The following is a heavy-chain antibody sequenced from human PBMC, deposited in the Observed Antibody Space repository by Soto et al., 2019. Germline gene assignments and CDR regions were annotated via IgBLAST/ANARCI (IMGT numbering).Heavy chain of an antibody. Sequence: GGSLRLSCVASGFQFNAYGMHWVRQAPGNGLEWVAVISFDGSNQYYEESVKGRFTISRDNSKNTLYLQMDSLRAEDTAVYFCVKAGTMAGTGTTPRSFDIWGRGTMVTVSS. V-gene: IGHV3-30*18. CDR2: ISFDGSNQ. CDR3: VKAGTMAGTGTTPRSFDI. CDR1: GFQFNAYG. D-gene: IGHD1-1*01. J-gene: IGHJ3*02.